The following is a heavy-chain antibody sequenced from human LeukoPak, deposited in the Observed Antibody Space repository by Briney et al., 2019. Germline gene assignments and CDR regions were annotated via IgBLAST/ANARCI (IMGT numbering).Heavy chain of an antibody. V-gene: IGHV4-39*01. D-gene: IGHD3-3*01. CDR2: IHCSGST. Sequence: SETLSLICTVSGASISNSAYYWLWIRQPPGEGLESIGTIHCSGSTFYNPSLKSRVNISVDTSKNQFSLQLSSVTAADTTVYYCARLFFVIDTWGQGTLVTVSS. CDR1: GASISNSAYY. J-gene: IGHJ5*02. CDR3: ARLFFVIDT.